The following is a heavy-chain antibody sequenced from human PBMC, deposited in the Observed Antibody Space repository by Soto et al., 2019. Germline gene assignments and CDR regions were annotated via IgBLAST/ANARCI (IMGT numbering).Heavy chain of an antibody. CDR1: GFIFSTYA. Sequence: GGSLRLSCAASGFIFSTYAMYWVRQAPGKGLEWVSSISGSSGSTYYADSVKGRFTISRDNSKNMLYLQMNSLRADDTALYYCASPKNWQNALDIWGPGTMVTVSS. D-gene: IGHD1-1*01. V-gene: IGHV3-23*01. CDR3: ASPKNWQNALDI. J-gene: IGHJ3*02. CDR2: ISGSSGST.